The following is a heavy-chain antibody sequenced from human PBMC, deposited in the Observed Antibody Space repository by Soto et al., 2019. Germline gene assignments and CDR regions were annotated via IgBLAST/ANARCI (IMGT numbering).Heavy chain of an antibody. V-gene: IGHV1-8*01. J-gene: IGHJ4*02. D-gene: IGHD3-22*01. Sequence: ASVKVSCKASGYTFTSYDINWVRQATGLGLEWMGWMNPNSGNTGYAQKFQGRVTMTRNTSISTAYMELSSLRSEDTAVYYCARGLIPSYYYDSSGPVVPSYWGQGTLVTVSS. CDR3: ARGLIPSYYYDSSGPVVPSY. CDR2: MNPNSGNT. CDR1: GYTFTSYD.